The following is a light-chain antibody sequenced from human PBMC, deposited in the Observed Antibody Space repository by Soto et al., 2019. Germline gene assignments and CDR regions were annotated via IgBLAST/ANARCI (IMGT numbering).Light chain of an antibody. CDR1: QTINTY. V-gene: IGKV1-39*01. CDR3: QQTYNTPPT. J-gene: IGKJ1*01. Sequence: DILMAQSPSSLSASVGDRDTITCRASQTINTYLNWYQQKPGRAPNLLISGASVLLSGVPSRFTGSRSETEFTLTVSSLQPEDFATYYCQQTYNTPPTFGQGTKVEPK. CDR2: GAS.